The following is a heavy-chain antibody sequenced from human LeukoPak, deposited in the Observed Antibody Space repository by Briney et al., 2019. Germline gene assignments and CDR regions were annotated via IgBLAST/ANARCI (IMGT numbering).Heavy chain of an antibody. J-gene: IGHJ6*03. V-gene: IGHV3-21*01. CDR3: ARDQYGGDYYGSGSIYYYYYMDV. CDR1: GFTFSTYG. Sequence: KAGGSLRLSCAASGFTFSTYGMSWVRQAPGKGLEWVSSISSSSSYIYYADSVKGRFTISRDNAKNSLYLQMNSLRAEDTAVYYCARDQYGGDYYGSGSIYYYYYMDVWGKGTTVTISS. D-gene: IGHD3-10*01. CDR2: ISSSSSYI.